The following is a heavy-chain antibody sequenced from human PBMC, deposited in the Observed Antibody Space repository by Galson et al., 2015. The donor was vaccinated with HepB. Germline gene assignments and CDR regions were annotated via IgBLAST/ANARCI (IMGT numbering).Heavy chain of an antibody. D-gene: IGHD5-24*01. Sequence: PALVKPTQPLTLTCTFSGFSLSTSRNCVSWIRQPPGKALEWLALIDWDDDEYYSSSLKTRLTISKDTSKNQVVLTLTNMGPVDTATYYCVRVSSRDGYNYAGYFDYWGPGALVTVSS. J-gene: IGHJ4*02. CDR2: IDWDDDE. CDR1: GFSLSTSRNC. CDR3: VRVSSRDGYNYAGYFDY. V-gene: IGHV2-70*01.